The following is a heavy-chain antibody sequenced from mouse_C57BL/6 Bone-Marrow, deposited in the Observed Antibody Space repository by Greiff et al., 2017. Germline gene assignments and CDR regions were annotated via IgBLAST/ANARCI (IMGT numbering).Heavy chain of an antibody. Sequence: EVKLMESGGDLVKPGGSLKLSCAASGFTFSSYGMSWVRQTPDKRLEWVATISSGGSYTYYPDSVKGRFTISRDNAKNTLYLQMSSLESEDTAMYYCARYYYEDVDYWGQGTTLTVSS. CDR1: GFTFSSYG. D-gene: IGHD1-1*01. V-gene: IGHV5-6*01. CDR2: ISSGGSYT. CDR3: ARYYYEDVDY. J-gene: IGHJ2*01.